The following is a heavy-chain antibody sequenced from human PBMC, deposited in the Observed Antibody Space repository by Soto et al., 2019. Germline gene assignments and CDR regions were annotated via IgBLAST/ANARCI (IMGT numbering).Heavy chain of an antibody. J-gene: IGHJ4*02. Sequence: QVQLVESGGGVVQPGRSLRLSCAASGFTFSSYAMHWVRQAPGKGLEWVAVISYDGSNKYYADSVKGRFTISRDNSKNTLYLQMNSLRAEDTAVYYCLAITTPGYWGQGTLVTVSS. CDR2: ISYDGSNK. V-gene: IGHV3-30-3*01. D-gene: IGHD3-22*01. CDR3: LAITTPGY. CDR1: GFTFSSYA.